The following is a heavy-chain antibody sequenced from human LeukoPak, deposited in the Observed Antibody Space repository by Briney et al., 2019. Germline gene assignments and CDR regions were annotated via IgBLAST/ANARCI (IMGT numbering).Heavy chain of an antibody. D-gene: IGHD3-22*01. CDR2: ISAYNGNT. CDR3: AREATDYYDSSGYYPFDY. V-gene: IGHV1-18*01. Sequence: ASVKVSCKASGYTFTSYGISWVRQAPGQGLAWMGWISAYNGNTNYAQKLQGRVTMTTDTSTSTAYMELRSLRSDDTAVYYCAREATDYYDSSGYYPFDYWGQGTLVTVSS. J-gene: IGHJ4*02. CDR1: GYTFTSYG.